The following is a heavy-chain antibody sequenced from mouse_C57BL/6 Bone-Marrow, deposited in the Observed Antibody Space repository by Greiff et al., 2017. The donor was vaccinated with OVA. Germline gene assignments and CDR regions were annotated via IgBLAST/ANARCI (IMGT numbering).Heavy chain of an antibody. CDR1: GYTFTSYW. CDR3: ARTTTVVATPYAMDY. CDR2: LDPSDSYT. V-gene: IGHV1-69*01. D-gene: IGHD1-1*01. Sequence: QVQLQQPGAELVMPGASVKLSCKASGYTFTSYWMHWVKQRPGQGLEWIGELDPSDSYTNYNQKFKGKSTLTVDKSSSTAYMQLSSLTSEDSAVYYCARTTTVVATPYAMDYWGQGTSVTVSS. J-gene: IGHJ4*01.